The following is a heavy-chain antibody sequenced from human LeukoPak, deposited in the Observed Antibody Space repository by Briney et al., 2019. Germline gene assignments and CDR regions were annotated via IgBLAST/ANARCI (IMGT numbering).Heavy chain of an antibody. CDR2: ISVSGGAT. J-gene: IGHJ4*02. Sequence: PGGSLRLSCAPSGFTFNTYGISCVRHAPGKGLEWVSGISVSGGATYYADSVKGRFTVSREDPHNTLYLQMNRVRAEETAVYFCARGGVDQYGSGTYYLMYYFDHWGQGDLVTVSS. V-gene: IGHV3-23*01. CDR3: ARGGVDQYGSGTYYLMYYFDH. CDR1: GFTFNTYG. D-gene: IGHD3-10*01.